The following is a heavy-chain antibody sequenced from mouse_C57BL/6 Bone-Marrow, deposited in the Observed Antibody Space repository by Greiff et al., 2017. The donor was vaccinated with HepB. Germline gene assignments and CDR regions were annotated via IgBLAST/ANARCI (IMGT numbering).Heavy chain of an antibody. CDR1: GFSLSTSGMG. D-gene: IGHD1-1*01. Sequence: QVTLQVSGPGILQSSPTLSLTCSFSGFSLSTSGMGVSWIRQPSGKGLEWLAHIYWDDDKRYNPSLKSRLTISKDTSRNQVFLKITSVDTADTATDYCARSGDYYGSSLAYWCEGTLVTVSA. V-gene: IGHV8-12*01. J-gene: IGHJ3*01. CDR2: IYWDDDK. CDR3: ARSGDYYGSSLAY.